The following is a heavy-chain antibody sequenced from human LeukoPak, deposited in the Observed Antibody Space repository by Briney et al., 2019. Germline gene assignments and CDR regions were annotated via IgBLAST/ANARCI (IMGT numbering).Heavy chain of an antibody. Sequence: PSETLSLTCAVSGYSLSNGYYWGWIRQPPGKGLEWIGSIYHSGSTYYNPSLKSRVTISVDTSKNQFSLKLSSVTAADTAVYYCARVGYYDFWSPAYYYYYMDVWGKGTTVTVSS. CDR1: GYSLSNGYY. CDR2: IYHSGST. V-gene: IGHV4-38-2*01. J-gene: IGHJ6*03. CDR3: ARVGYYDFWSPAYYYYYMDV. D-gene: IGHD3-3*01.